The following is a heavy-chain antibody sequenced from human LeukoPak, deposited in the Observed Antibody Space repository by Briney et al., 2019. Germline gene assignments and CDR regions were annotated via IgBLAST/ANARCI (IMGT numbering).Heavy chain of an antibody. CDR2: VNHSGST. Sequence: KPSETLSLTCAVCGGSFSGYYWSWSRQPPGKGLEWIGEVNHSGSTNYNPSLKSRVTISVDTSKNQFSLKLSSVTAADTAVYYCARGRSDYGDYLFDYWGQGTLVTVSS. CDR1: GGSFSGYY. J-gene: IGHJ4*02. D-gene: IGHD4-17*01. CDR3: ARGRSDYGDYLFDY. V-gene: IGHV4-34*01.